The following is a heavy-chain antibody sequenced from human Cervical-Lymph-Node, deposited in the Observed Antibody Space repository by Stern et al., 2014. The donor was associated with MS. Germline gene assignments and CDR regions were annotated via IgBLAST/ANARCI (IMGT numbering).Heavy chain of an antibody. CDR3: ARYQYYYDSSGFDY. D-gene: IGHD3-22*01. J-gene: IGHJ4*02. CDR1: GFTFSSYS. V-gene: IGHV3-21*01. Sequence: EVQLVESGGGLVKPGGSLRLSCAASGFTFSSYSMNWVRQAPGKGPEWVSSISSGSSYIYYADSVKGRFTISRDNAKNSLYLQMNSLRAEDTAVYYCARYQYYYDSSGFDYWGQGTLVTVSS. CDR2: ISSGSSYI.